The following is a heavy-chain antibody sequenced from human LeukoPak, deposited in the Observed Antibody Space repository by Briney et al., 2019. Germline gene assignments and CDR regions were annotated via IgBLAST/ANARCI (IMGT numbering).Heavy chain of an antibody. CDR2: IGGSGSNP. CDR3: GRDPNGDYVGAFEF. D-gene: IGHD4-17*01. CDR1: GFTFSTFA. V-gene: IGHV3-23*01. J-gene: IGHJ3*01. Sequence: GGSLRLSCVASGFTFSTFAMTWVRQAPGKELEWVSSIGGSGSNPNYADSVRGRFTTSRDNSKNTLYLQMNRLTAEDTAVYYCGRDPNGDYVGAFEFWGQGTLVSVS.